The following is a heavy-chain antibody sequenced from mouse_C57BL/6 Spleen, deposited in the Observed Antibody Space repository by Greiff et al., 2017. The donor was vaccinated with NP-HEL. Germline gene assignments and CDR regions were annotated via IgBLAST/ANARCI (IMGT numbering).Heavy chain of an antibody. J-gene: IGHJ3*01. D-gene: IGHD2-4*01. CDR3: ARRDDSEALFAY. CDR2: IYPGDGDT. V-gene: IGHV1-80*01. CDR1: GYAFSSYW. Sequence: QVQLQQSGAELVKPGASVKISCKASGYAFSSYWMNWVKQRPGQGLEWIGQIYPGDGDTNYNGKFKGKATLTADKSSSTAYMQLSSLTSEDSAVYVCARRDDSEALFAYWGQGTLVTVSA.